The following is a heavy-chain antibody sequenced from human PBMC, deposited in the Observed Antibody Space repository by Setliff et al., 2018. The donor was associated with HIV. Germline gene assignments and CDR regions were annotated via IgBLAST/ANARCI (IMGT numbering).Heavy chain of an antibody. CDR1: GGSISSSSYY. J-gene: IGHJ1*01. D-gene: IGHD4-17*01. V-gene: IGHV4-39*01. CDR2: IYYSGST. CDR3: ARTKNIYGDYPPAEYFQH. Sequence: PSETLSLTCTVSGGSISSSSYYWGWIRQPPGKGLEWIGSIYYSGSTYYNPSLKSRVTISVDTSKNQFSLKLSSVTAADTAVYYCARTKNIYGDYPPAEYFQHWGQGTLVTVSS.